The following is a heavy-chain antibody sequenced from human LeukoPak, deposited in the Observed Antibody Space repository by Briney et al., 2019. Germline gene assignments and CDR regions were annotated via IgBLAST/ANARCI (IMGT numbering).Heavy chain of an antibody. CDR2: IYYSGST. Sequence: PSGTLSLTCTVSGGSISSYYWSWIRQPPGKGLEWIGYIYYSGSTNYNPSLKSRVTISVDTSKNQFSLKLSSVTAADTAVYYCARVLGGYYFDDAFDIWGQGTMVTVSS. CDR3: ARVLGGYYFDDAFDI. CDR1: GGSISSYY. V-gene: IGHV4-59*01. J-gene: IGHJ3*02. D-gene: IGHD3-22*01.